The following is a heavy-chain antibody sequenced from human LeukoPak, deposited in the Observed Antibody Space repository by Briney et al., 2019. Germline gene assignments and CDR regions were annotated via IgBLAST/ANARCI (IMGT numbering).Heavy chain of an antibody. Sequence: LSLTCSVSGGSITSYYWSWIRQPPGKGLEWVSYISSSGNTIYYADSVKGRFTISRDNAKNSLYLQMNSLRAEDTAVYYCARASYVLLWGQGTLVTVSS. CDR1: GGSITSYY. J-gene: IGHJ4*02. V-gene: IGHV3-11*01. CDR2: ISSSGNTI. D-gene: IGHD3-10*01. CDR3: ARASYVLL.